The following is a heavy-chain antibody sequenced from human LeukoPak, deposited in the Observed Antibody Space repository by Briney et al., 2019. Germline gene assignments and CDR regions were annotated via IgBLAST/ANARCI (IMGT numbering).Heavy chain of an antibody. Sequence: SETLSLTCTVSGGSISSYYWSWIRQPPGKGLEWIGYIYYSGSTNYNPSLKSRVTISVDTSKNQFSLKLSSVTAADTAVYYCARSGSHYYYYGMDVWGQGTTVIVSS. V-gene: IGHV4-59*01. J-gene: IGHJ6*02. CDR2: IYYSGST. D-gene: IGHD1-26*01. CDR1: GGSISSYY. CDR3: ARSGSHYYYYGMDV.